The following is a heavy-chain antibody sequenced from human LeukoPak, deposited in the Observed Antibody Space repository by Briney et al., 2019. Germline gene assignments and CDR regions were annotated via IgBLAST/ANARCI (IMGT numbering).Heavy chain of an antibody. CDR2: IYSGGST. CDR3: ASGKSMGGHYNYDSSWAY. V-gene: IGHV3-66*02. CDR1: GFTVRSNY. Sequence: GGSLRLSCAASGFTVRSNYMCWVRHAPGTGLEWVSVIYSGGSTYYADSVKGRFTISRDKSKNTLYLQMNSLRAEDTAVYYCASGKSMGGHYNYDSSWAYWGQGTLVTVSS. D-gene: IGHD3-22*01. J-gene: IGHJ4*02.